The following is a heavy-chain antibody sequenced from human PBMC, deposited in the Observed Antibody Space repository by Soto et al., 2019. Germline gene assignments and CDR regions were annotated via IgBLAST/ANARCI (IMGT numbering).Heavy chain of an antibody. J-gene: IGHJ5*02. CDR3: ARDGISSGWLNWFDP. CDR1: GYTFTGYY. V-gene: IGHV1-2*02. Sequence: ASVKVSCKASGYTFTGYYMRWVRQAPGQGLEWMGWINPNSGGTNYAQKFQGRVTMTRDTSISTAYMELSRLRSDDTAVYYCARDGISSGWLNWFDPWGQGTLVTVSS. CDR2: INPNSGGT. D-gene: IGHD6-19*01.